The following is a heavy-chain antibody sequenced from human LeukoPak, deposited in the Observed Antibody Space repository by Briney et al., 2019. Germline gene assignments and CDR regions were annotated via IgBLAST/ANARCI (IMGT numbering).Heavy chain of an antibody. V-gene: IGHV3-23*01. D-gene: IGHD1-26*01. J-gene: IGHJ4*02. CDR1: GFTFGSYA. CDR2: INNSGGST. Sequence: GGSLRLSCAASGFTFGSYALSWVRQAPGKGLEWVSVINNSGGSTEYADSVKGRFTISRDNAKNSLYLQMNSLRAEDMALYYCAKGXVGIVXXTXYFDYWGQGTLVTVSS. CDR3: AKGXVGIVXXTXYFDY.